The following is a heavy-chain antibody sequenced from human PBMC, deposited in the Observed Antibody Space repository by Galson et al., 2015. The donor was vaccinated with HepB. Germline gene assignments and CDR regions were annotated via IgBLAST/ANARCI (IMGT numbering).Heavy chain of an antibody. CDR1: GFSLSTSGVG. V-gene: IGHV2-5*02. CDR2: IYWDDDK. J-gene: IGHJ4*02. D-gene: IGHD3-16*01. Sequence: PALVKPTQTLTLACTFSGFSLSTSGVGVGWIRQPPGKALEWLALIYWDDDKRYSPSLKSRLTITKDTSKNQVVLTMTNMDPVDTATYYCVHRNGGLNFDYWGQGTLVTVSS. CDR3: VHRNGGLNFDY.